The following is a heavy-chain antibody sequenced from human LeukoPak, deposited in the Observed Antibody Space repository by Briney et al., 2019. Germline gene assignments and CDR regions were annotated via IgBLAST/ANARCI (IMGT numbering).Heavy chain of an antibody. J-gene: IGHJ4*02. CDR3: VIGPRQKRGLNTY. V-gene: IGHV3-23*01. CDR2: ISGGGGST. D-gene: IGHD3/OR15-3a*01. CDR1: GFSFSSMP. Sequence: GGSLRLSCAASGFSFSSMPMSWVRQAPGKGLDWVSGISGGGGSTYYADSVKDRFTISRDNSKNTLYLQMNSLRAEDSAIYYCVIGPRQKRGLNTYWGQGTPVTVSS.